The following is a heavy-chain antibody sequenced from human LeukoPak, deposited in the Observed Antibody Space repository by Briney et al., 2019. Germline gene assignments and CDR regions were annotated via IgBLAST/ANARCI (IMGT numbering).Heavy chain of an antibody. Sequence: PGGSLRLSCAASGFTFSIYTMNWVRQAPGKGLEWISYISTNSGTIRYADSVKGRFSISRGNAKNSLFLHMNSLRAEDTAVYYCVRDLTIVGVAQVHHWGQGTLVTVSS. CDR1: GFTFSIYT. CDR3: VRDLTIVGVAQVHH. CDR2: ISTNSGTI. V-gene: IGHV3-48*01. J-gene: IGHJ5*02. D-gene: IGHD1-26*01.